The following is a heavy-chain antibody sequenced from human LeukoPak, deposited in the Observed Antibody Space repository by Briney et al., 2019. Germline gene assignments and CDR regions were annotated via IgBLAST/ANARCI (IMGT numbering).Heavy chain of an antibody. CDR2: IYSSGGT. V-gene: IGHV4-59*01. CDR1: GGSISSYY. Sequence: SETLSLTCTVSGGSISSYYWSWLRQPPGKGLEWIGYIYSSGGTNYNPSLKSRVTISVDTSKNQFSLKLSSVTAADTAFYCCAGVLYGGSASLFDYWGQGTLVTVSS. J-gene: IGHJ4*02. D-gene: IGHD2-2*02. CDR3: AGVLYGGSASLFDY.